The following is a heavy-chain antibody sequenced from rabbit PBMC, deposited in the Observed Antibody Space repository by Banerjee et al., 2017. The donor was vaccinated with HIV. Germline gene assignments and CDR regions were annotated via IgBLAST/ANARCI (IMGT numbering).Heavy chain of an antibody. Sequence: QEQLEESGGGLVKPEGSLTLTCKASGFSFSSSYYMCWVRQAPGKGLEWVACIYIGSSGTTYYASWAKGRFTISKTSSTTVTLQMPSLTAADTATYFCANSDIDYGAGRGFYLGLWGQGTLVTVS. J-gene: IGHJ4*01. D-gene: IGHD2-1*01. CDR3: ANSDIDYGAGRGFYLGL. V-gene: IGHV1S45*01. CDR1: GFSFSSSYY. CDR2: IYIGSSGTT.